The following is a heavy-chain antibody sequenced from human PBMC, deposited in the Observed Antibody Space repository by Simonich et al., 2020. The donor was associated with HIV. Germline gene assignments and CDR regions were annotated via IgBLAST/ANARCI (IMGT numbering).Heavy chain of an antibody. CDR2: INHSGIT. CDR3: ARRDRELILYFDY. D-gene: IGHD3-3*01. Sequence: QVQLQQWGAGLLKPSETLSLTCAVYGGSFSGYYWSWIRQPPGKGLEWIGEINHSGITNYKSSLNSRATISVDKSKNQFSLKLSSVTDADTAIYYCARRDRELILYFDYWGQGNLVTVSS. V-gene: IGHV4-34*01. CDR1: GGSFSGYY. J-gene: IGHJ4*02.